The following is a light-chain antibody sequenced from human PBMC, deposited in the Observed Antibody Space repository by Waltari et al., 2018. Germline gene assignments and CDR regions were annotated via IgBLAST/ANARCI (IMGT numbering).Light chain of an antibody. Sequence: DIRMTKSPSSLSASVGDRVTITCRASQAINTYLNWYQQRPGKAPKLLVYPASRLHRGVPSRFSCSGSGTDFTLTISRLQPEDFATYYCQQSYFTPRGNFCPGTRVDL. CDR3: QQSYFTPRGN. CDR1: QAINTY. V-gene: IGKV1-39*01. CDR2: PAS. J-gene: IGKJ3*01.